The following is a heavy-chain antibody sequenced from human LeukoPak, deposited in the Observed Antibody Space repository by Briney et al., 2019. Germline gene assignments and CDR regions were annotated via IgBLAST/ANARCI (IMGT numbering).Heavy chain of an antibody. J-gene: IGHJ4*02. D-gene: IGHD2-15*01. Sequence: GGSLRLSCAASGFTVSSNYMSWVRQAPGKGLEWVSVIYSGGSTYYADSVKGRFTISRDNSKNTLYLQMNSLRAEDTAVYYCASPVVAATGSDYWGQGTLVTVSS. V-gene: IGHV3-53*01. CDR2: IYSGGST. CDR3: ASPVVAATGSDY. CDR1: GFTVSSNY.